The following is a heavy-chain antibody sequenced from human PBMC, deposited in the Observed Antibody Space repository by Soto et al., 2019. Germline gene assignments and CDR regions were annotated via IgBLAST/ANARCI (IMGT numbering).Heavy chain of an antibody. Sequence: PGGSLRLSCAASGFTFSTYTMNWVRQAPGKGLEWVSGITQTETGTHYADSVKGRFTISRDNSKNMLFLQMNSLRVDDTAVYYCTTDSYSTMIVVRFDYWGHGTLVTVSS. CDR2: ITQTETGT. J-gene: IGHJ4*01. CDR1: GFTFSTYT. D-gene: IGHD3-22*01. V-gene: IGHV3-23*01. CDR3: TTDSYSTMIVVRFDY.